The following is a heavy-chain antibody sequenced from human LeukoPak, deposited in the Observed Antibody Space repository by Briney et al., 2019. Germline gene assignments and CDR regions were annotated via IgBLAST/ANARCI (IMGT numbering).Heavy chain of an antibody. J-gene: IGHJ3*02. CDR1: GFTLSAYD. CDR2: IWYDGTNK. D-gene: IGHD3-10*01. Sequence: GGSLRLSCAASGFTLSAYDIHWVRQAPGKGLEWVAGIWYDGTNKYYADSVQGRITVSRDNSGNTVYLQMNSLRAEETAVYYRARGQITMVRGVKRAFQAFDIWGQGTMVTVSS. V-gene: IGHV3-33*01. CDR3: ARGQITMVRGVKRAFQAFDI.